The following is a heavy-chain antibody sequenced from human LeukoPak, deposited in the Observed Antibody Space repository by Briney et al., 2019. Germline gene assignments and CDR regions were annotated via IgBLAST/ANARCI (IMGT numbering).Heavy chain of an antibody. Sequence: PGGTLRLSCAASGCTFSDYYMSWIRQAPGTRLEWVSYISSSSSYTNYADSVKGRFTISRGNAKNSLYLQMNSLRAEDTAVYYCAREVDTAMVPSIGDEYWGQGTLVTVSS. CDR1: GCTFSDYY. CDR2: ISSSSSYT. D-gene: IGHD5-18*01. V-gene: IGHV3-11*06. J-gene: IGHJ4*02. CDR3: AREVDTAMVPSIGDEY.